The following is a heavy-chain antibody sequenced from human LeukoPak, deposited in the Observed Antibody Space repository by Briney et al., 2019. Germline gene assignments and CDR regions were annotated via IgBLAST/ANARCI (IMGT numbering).Heavy chain of an antibody. D-gene: IGHD1-1*01. CDR3: AKDPGWNPRYFDY. CDR1: GFTFSSYA. V-gene: IGHV3-23*01. J-gene: IGHJ4*02. CDR2: ISGSGGST. Sequence: GGSLRLSCAASGFTFSSYAMSWVRQAPGKGLEWVSAISGSGGSTYYADSVKGRFTISRDNSKNTLYLQMNSLRAEDTAVYHCAKDPGWNPRYFDYWGQGTLVTVSS.